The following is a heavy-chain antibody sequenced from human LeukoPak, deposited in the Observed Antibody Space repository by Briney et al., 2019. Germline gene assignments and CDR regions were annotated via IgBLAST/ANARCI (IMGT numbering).Heavy chain of an antibody. D-gene: IGHD6-13*01. CDR2: IYYSGST. Sequence: SETLSLTCTVSGGSISSYYWSWIRQPPGKGLEWIGYIYYSGSTNYNPSLKSRVTISVDTSKNQFSLKLSSVTAADTAVYYCAREGYSSTTYYNYYGMDVWGQGTTVTVSS. V-gene: IGHV4-59*01. J-gene: IGHJ6*02. CDR1: GGSISSYY. CDR3: AREGYSSTTYYNYYGMDV.